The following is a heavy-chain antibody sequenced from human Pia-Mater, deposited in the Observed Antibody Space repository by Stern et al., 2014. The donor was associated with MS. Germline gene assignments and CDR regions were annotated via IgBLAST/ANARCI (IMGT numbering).Heavy chain of an antibody. D-gene: IGHD5-18*01. CDR3: ARVDTAMVTLYYYGMDV. CDR2: ISYDGSNK. CDR1: GFTFSSYT. J-gene: IGHJ6*02. Sequence: VQLVESGGGVVQPGRSLRLSCAASGFTFSSYTMHWVRQAPGKGLEWVALISYDGSNKYYADSMKGRFTISRDNSKNTLYLQMNSLRAEDTAVYYCARVDTAMVTLYYYGMDVWGQGTTVTVSS. V-gene: IGHV3-30-3*01.